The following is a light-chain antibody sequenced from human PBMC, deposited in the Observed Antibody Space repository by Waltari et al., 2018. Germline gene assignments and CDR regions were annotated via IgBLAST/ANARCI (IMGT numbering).Light chain of an antibody. V-gene: IGKV3-15*01. J-gene: IGKJ1*01. CDR2: GAS. CDR3: QQYNNWPWT. CDR1: QSVSSN. Sequence: EIVMTQSPATLSVSPGERVTLSCRASQSVSSNLAWYQQKPGQAPRPLSYGASTRATGIPARFSGSGSGTEFTLTISSLQSEDFAVYYCQQYNNWPWTFGQGTKIEIK.